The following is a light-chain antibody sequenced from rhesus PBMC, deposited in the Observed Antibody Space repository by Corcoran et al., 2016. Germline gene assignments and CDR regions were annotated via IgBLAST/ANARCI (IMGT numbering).Light chain of an antibody. CDR3: QQYSSWPRT. V-gene: IGKV3S9*01. J-gene: IGKJ1*01. CDR2: GAS. CDR1: QSVSSY. Sequence: EIVMTQSPATLSLSPGERATLSCRARQSVSSYVAWYQQKPEQAPRLLIYGASSRATGIPDRFSGSGSGTDFTLTISRLEPEDFAVYYCQQYSSWPRTFGQGTKVGIK.